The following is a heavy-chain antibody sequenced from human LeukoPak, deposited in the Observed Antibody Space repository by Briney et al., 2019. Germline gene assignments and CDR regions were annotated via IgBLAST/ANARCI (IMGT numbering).Heavy chain of an antibody. D-gene: IGHD5-18*01. CDR3: ARDGYSFGHDFDY. V-gene: IGHV3-74*01. CDR2: IKGDGSST. Sequence: GRSLRLSCAASGFTFSSYWMHWVRHTPGKGXVWVSRIKGDGSSTSYADSVKGRFTISRDNAKNTLYLQMNSLRAEDTAVYYCARDGYSFGHDFDYWGQGTLVTVSS. J-gene: IGHJ4*02. CDR1: GFTFSSYW.